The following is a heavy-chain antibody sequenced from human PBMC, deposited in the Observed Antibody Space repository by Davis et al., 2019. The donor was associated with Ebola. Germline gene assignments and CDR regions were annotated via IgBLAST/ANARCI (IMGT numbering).Heavy chain of an antibody. CDR3: ARGFLTWEDY. Sequence: AASVKVSCKASGYTFTSYGISWVRQVPGQGLEWMGWISGYNGNTNYEQKFQGRVTMTTDTYTSTAYMELRSLRSDDTAVYYCARGFLTWEDYWGQGTLVTVSS. CDR2: ISGYNGNT. J-gene: IGHJ4*02. D-gene: IGHD1-26*01. V-gene: IGHV1-18*01. CDR1: GYTFTSYG.